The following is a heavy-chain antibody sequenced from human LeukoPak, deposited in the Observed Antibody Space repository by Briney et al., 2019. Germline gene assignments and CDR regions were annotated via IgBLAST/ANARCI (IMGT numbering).Heavy chain of an antibody. V-gene: IGHV3-30-3*01. CDR2: ISYDGSNE. D-gene: IGHD5-18*01. J-gene: IGHJ4*02. CDR1: GFTFSSYA. CDR3: SDTDY. Sequence: PGRSLRLSCAASGFTFSSYAMHWVRQAPGKGLEWVAVISYDGSNEYYADSVKGRFTISRDNSKNTLYLQMNSLRAEDTAVYYCSDTDYWGQGTLVTVSS.